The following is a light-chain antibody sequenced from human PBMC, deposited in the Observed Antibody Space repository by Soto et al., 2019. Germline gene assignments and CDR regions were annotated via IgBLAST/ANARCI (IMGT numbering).Light chain of an antibody. Sequence: DIQMTQSPSTLSASVGDRVTITCRASQSIRNWLAWYQQKPGKAPNLLIYKASSLESGVPSRFSGSGSGTEFTLTISSLQPDDFATYYCQQYNSYPTLGQGTKVEVK. CDR1: QSIRNW. J-gene: IGKJ1*01. V-gene: IGKV1-5*03. CDR3: QQYNSYPT. CDR2: KAS.